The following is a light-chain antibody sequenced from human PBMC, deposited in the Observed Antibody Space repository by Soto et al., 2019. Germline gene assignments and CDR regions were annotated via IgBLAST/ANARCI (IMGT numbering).Light chain of an antibody. CDR2: DVT. CDR1: SSDVGGYNY. CDR3: SSYTSSSTPLV. J-gene: IGLJ3*02. V-gene: IGLV2-14*01. Sequence: QSALTQPAYVSGSPGQSITISCTGNSSDVGGYNYVSWYQQHPGKAPKLMIYDVTNRPSGVSNRFSGSKSGNTASLTISGLQAEDEADYYCSSYTSSSTPLVFGGGTKLTVL.